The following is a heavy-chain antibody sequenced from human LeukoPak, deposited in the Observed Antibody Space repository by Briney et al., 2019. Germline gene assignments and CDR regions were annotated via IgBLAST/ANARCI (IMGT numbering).Heavy chain of an antibody. CDR1: GGSISSSSYY. D-gene: IGHD2-2*01. CDR2: IYYSGST. J-gene: IGHJ5*02. Sequence: PSETLSLTCTVSGGSISSSSYYWGWIRQPPGKGLEWIVSIYYSGSTYYNPSLKSRVTISVDTSKNQFSLKLSSVTAADTAVYYCARQDIFGVIVVVPAAPYNWFDPWGQGTLVTVSS. CDR3: ARQDIFGVIVVVPAAPYNWFDP. V-gene: IGHV4-39*01.